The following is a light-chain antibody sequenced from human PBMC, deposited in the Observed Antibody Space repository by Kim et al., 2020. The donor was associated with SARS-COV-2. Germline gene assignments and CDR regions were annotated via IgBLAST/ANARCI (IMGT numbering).Light chain of an antibody. CDR1: QLGHKF. Sequence: VSPGQTAIISCSGDQLGHKFVSLFQQKPGQSPVLVIHEDNKRPAGIPGRFSGSNSGNTATLTISGTQAMDEADYYCQAWDSSTAAFGGGTQLTVL. J-gene: IGLJ2*01. V-gene: IGLV3-1*01. CDR3: QAWDSSTAA. CDR2: EDN.